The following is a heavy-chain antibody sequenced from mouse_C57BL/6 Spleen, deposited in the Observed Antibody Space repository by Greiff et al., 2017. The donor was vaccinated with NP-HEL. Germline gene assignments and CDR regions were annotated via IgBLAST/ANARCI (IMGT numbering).Heavy chain of an antibody. CDR3: ARGGVTGTDYFDY. V-gene: IGHV5-17*01. CDR1: GFTFSDYG. CDR2: ISSGSSTI. J-gene: IGHJ2*01. Sequence: EVNVVESGGGLVKPGGSLKLSCAASGFTFSDYGMHWVRQAPEKGLEWVAYISSGSSTIYYADTVKGRFTISRDNAKNTLFLQMTSLRSEDTAMYYCARGGVTGTDYFDYWGQGTTLTVSS. D-gene: IGHD4-1*01.